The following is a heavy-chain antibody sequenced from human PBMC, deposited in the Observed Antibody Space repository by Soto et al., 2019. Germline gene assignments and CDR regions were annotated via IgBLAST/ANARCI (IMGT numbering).Heavy chain of an antibody. D-gene: IGHD5-18*01. Sequence: PRLSCAASGFTFSSYAMHWVRQAPGKGLEWVAVISYDGSNKYYADSVKGRFTISRDNSKNTLYLQMNSLRAEDTAVYYCASHVDTAMAPLWGQGTLVTVSS. V-gene: IGHV3-30-3*01. CDR3: ASHVDTAMAPL. CDR2: ISYDGSNK. J-gene: IGHJ4*02. CDR1: GFTFSSYA.